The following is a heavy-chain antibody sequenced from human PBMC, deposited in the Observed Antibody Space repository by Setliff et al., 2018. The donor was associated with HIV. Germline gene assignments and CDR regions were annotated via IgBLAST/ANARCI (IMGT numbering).Heavy chain of an antibody. CDR1: GFTFSSYS. CDR3: AREVTSFEAFDL. Sequence: GGSVRLSCAASGFTFSSYSMNWVRQAPGKGLEWVSYISKSGDYSNYADSVRGRFTISRDNAKNSLYLQMSSLRAEDTAVYYCAREVTSFEAFDLWGQGTMVTVSS. D-gene: IGHD2-21*02. J-gene: IGHJ3*01. V-gene: IGHV3-21*05. CDR2: ISKSGDYS.